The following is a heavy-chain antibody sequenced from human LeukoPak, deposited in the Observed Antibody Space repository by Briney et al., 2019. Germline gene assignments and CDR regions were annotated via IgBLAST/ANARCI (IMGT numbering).Heavy chain of an antibody. Sequence: PSQTLSLTCTVSGGSISSGSHYWSWIRQPAGKGLEWIGRIYTSGSTNYNPSLKSRVIISVDTSRNQFSLKLSSVTAADTAVYYCARDSVGVGYCSSTSCLDAFDIWGQGTMVTVSS. V-gene: IGHV4-61*02. CDR2: IYTSGST. J-gene: IGHJ3*02. D-gene: IGHD2-2*01. CDR3: ARDSVGVGYCSSTSCLDAFDI. CDR1: GGSISSGSHY.